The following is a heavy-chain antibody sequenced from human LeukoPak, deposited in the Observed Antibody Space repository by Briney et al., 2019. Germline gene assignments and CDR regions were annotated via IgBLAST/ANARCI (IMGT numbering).Heavy chain of an antibody. CDR3: ATGTGRTDFDY. V-gene: IGHV3-15*01. J-gene: IGHJ4*02. CDR2: VKSKTDGSTT. Sequence: GGSLRLSCAASGFTFKKAWMSWVSLAPGKGLEWVGRVKSKTDGSTTDYAAPVRGRFTISRDDSKNTLYLQMNSLKTEDTAVYYCATGTGRTDFDYWGLGTLVTVSS. D-gene: IGHD1-14*01. CDR1: GFTFKKAW.